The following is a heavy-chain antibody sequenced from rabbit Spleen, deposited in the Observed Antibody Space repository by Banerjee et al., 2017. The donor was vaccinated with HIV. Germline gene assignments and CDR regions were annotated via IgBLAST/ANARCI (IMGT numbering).Heavy chain of an antibody. Sequence: QSLEESGGDLVKPEGSLTLTCKASGFSFNSGYDMCWVRQAPGKGLEWIACIYGGSSGNTYSATWAKGRFTISKTSPTTVTLQMTSLTDADMATYFCMRDPVSDWYPFDLWGQGTLVTVS. CDR1: GFSFNSGYD. V-gene: IGHV1S40*01. CDR3: MRDPVSDWYPFDL. CDR2: IYGGSSGNT. J-gene: IGHJ3*01. D-gene: IGHD2-1*01.